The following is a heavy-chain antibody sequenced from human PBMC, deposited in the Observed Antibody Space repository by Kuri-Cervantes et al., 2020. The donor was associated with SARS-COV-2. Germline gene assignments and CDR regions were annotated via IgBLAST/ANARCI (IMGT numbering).Heavy chain of an antibody. J-gene: IGHJ6*02. D-gene: IGHD3-10*01. CDR2: INPNSGGT. Sequence: ASVKVSCKASGYTFTGYYMYWVRQAPGQGLEWMGWINPNSGGTNYAQKFQGWVTMTRDTSISTAYMELSRLSSDDTAVYYCASASVRGIIITYHSYGMDVWGQGTTVTVSS. V-gene: IGHV1-2*04. CDR3: ASASVRGIIITYHSYGMDV. CDR1: GYTFTGYY.